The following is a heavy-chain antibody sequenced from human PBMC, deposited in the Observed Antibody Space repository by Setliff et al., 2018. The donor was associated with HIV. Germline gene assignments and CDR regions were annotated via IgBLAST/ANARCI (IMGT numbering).Heavy chain of an antibody. J-gene: IGHJ3*02. V-gene: IGHV4-34*01. CDR1: GGSFSGYY. D-gene: IGHD3-22*01. CDR2: MNAGGSI. CDR3: ARGHFSDSAGYYLRAFDI. Sequence: PSETLSLTCAVYGGSFSGYYWSWLRQPPGKGLEWIGEMNAGGSINDNPSLKSRLTISVDTSKNQFSLKLKSVTAADTAVYFCARGHFSDSAGYYLRAFDIWGQGTMVTVSS.